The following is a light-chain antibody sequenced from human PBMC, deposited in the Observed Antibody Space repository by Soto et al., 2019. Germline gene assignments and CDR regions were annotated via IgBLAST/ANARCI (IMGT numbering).Light chain of an antibody. V-gene: IGLV4-60*02. Sequence: QLVLTQSSSASASLGSSVKLTCTLSSGHSSYIIAWHQQQPGKAPRYLMKLEGSGSYNKGSGVPDRFSGSSSGADRYLTISTLQFEDEDDYYCETWDSNTHVFGGGTKLTVL. J-gene: IGLJ3*02. CDR3: ETWDSNTHV. CDR2: LEGSGSY. CDR1: SGHSSYI.